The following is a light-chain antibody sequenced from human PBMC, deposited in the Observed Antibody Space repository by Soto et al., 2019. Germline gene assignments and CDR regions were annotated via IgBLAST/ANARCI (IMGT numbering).Light chain of an antibody. CDR2: GAS. CDR3: QQYNNWPGT. Sequence: ILMMKSPATMSVSPGASACPSGPASQSVSSNLAWYTQKPGQAPRLLIFGASIRATGIPARFSGSGSGTEGTLTISSLQSEDWALYYCQQYNNWPGTFGQGTKVDIK. J-gene: IGKJ1*01. CDR1: QSVSSN. V-gene: IGKV3-15*01.